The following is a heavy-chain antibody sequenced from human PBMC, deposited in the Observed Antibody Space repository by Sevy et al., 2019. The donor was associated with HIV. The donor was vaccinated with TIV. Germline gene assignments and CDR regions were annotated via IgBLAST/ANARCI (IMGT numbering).Heavy chain of an antibody. Sequence: GGSLRLSCAASGFSFSSYSVSWVRQAQGKGLEWVASIGSSNSYIYYADSVKGRFTISRDNAKNSLVLHMNTLRAEDTAVYYCARSYSSSWYILYYFEYCGPGTPVTVSS. V-gene: IGHV3-21*01. CDR2: IGSSNSYI. CDR1: GFSFSSYS. J-gene: IGHJ4*02. CDR3: ARSYSSSWYILYYFEY. D-gene: IGHD6-13*01.